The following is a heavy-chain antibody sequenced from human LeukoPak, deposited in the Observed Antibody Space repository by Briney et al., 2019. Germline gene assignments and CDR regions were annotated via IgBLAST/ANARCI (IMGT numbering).Heavy chain of an antibody. CDR1: GYTFTGYY. CDR2: INPNSGGT. D-gene: IGHD3-22*01. CDR3: ATGAISITMIVVVTQIYQFDY. J-gene: IGHJ4*02. V-gene: IGHV1-2*02. Sequence: GASVKVSCKASGYTFTGYYMHWVRQAPGQGLEWMGWINPNSGGTNYAQKFQGRVTMTEDTSTDTAYMELSSLRSEDTAVYYCATGAISITMIVVVTQIYQFDYWGQGTLVTVSS.